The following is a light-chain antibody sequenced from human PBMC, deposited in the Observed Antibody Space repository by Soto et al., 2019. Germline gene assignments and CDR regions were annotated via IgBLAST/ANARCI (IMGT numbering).Light chain of an antibody. CDR1: QSVSAN. CDR2: DAS. CDR3: QEYNSWPPYA. J-gene: IGKJ2*01. V-gene: IGKV3-15*01. Sequence: EKVMTQSPATLSVSPGERITLSCRASQSVSANLAWYQHKPGQAPRLLIYDASTRATGIPARFSGSGSGTEFTLTITSLQSEDFSVYYCQEYNSWPPYAFGQGTKVDIK.